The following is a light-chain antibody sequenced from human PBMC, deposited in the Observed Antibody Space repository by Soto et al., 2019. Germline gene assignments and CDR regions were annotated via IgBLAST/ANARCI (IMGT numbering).Light chain of an antibody. CDR2: GAS. J-gene: IGKJ3*01. CDR1: QSVSSN. V-gene: IGKV3-15*01. Sequence: EIVMTQSPATLSVSPGERATLSCRASQSVSSNLAWYQQKPGQAPRLLIFGASTRATGIPARFSGSGAGTDFTLTISSLQAEDFARYYWQQYGYWPPAFGAGTKVDIK. CDR3: QQYGYWPPA.